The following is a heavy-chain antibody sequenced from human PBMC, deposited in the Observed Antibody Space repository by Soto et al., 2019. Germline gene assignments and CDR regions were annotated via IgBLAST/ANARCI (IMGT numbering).Heavy chain of an antibody. CDR2: ISYDGSNK. CDR3: ARELFGELLKGYFDL. J-gene: IGHJ2*01. CDR1: GFTFSTYS. V-gene: IGHV3-33*08. Sequence: PGGSLRLSCAASGFTFSTYSMNWVRQAPGKGLEWVAVISYDGSNKYYADSVKGRFTISRDNSKNTLYLQMNSLRAEDTAVYYCARELFGELLKGYFDLWGRGTLVTVSS. D-gene: IGHD3-10*01.